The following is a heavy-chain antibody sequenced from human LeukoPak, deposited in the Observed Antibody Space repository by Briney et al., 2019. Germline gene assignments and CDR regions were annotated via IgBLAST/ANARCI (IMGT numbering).Heavy chain of an antibody. J-gene: IGHJ4*02. V-gene: IGHV3-7*01. CDR3: ARGVTMATITPLLC. Sequence: GGSLRLSCAASGFTFSSYWMSWVRQAPGKGLEWVANIKQDGSEKYYVDSVKGRFTISRDNAKNTLYLQMNSLRAEDTAVYYCARGVTMATITPLLCWGQGTLVTVSS. CDR2: IKQDGSEK. D-gene: IGHD5-24*01. CDR1: GFTFSSYW.